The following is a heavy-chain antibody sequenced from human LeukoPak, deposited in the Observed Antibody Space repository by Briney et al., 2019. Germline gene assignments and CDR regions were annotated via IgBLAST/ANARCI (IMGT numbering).Heavy chain of an antibody. CDR2: IYYSGST. CDR3: ARAVGYSSSWYDDY. Sequence: PSQTLSLTCTVSGGSISSGDYYWSWIRQPPGKGLEWIGYIYYSGSTYYNPSLKSRLTISVDTSKNQLSQKLTSVTAADTAVYYCARAVGYSSSWYDDYWGQGTLVTVSS. D-gene: IGHD6-13*01. CDR1: GGSISSGDYY. J-gene: IGHJ4*02. V-gene: IGHV4-30-4*01.